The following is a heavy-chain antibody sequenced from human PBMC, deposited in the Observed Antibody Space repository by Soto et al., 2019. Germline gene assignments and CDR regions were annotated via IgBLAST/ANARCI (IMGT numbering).Heavy chain of an antibody. CDR1: GFTFSSYA. CDR3: AKVTVLRFLEWSPDAFDI. CDR2: ISGSGGST. V-gene: IGHV3-23*01. Sequence: PGGSLRLSCAASGFTFSSYAMSWVRQAPGKGLEWVSAISGSGGSTYYADSVKGRFTISRDNSKNTLYLQMNSLRAEDTAVYYCAKVTVLRFLEWSPDAFDIWGQGTMVT. J-gene: IGHJ3*02. D-gene: IGHD3-3*01.